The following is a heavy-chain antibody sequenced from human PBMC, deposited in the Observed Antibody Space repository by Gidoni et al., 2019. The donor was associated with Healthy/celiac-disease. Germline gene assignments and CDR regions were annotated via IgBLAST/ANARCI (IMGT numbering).Heavy chain of an antibody. Sequence: QVQLVESGGGVVQPGRSLRLSCAASGFPFSSYAMHWVRQAPGKGLEWVAVISYDGSNKYYTDSVKGRFTISRDNSKNTLYLQINSLRAEDTAVYYCARDKDPYDSSGYDYWGQGTLVTVSS. CDR1: GFPFSSYA. J-gene: IGHJ4*02. V-gene: IGHV3-30-3*01. CDR2: ISYDGSNK. D-gene: IGHD3-22*01. CDR3: ARDKDPYDSSGYDY.